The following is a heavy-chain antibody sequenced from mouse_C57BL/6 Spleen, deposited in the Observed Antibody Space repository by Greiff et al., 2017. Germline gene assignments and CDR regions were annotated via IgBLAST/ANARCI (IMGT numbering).Heavy chain of an antibody. CDR1: GFTFSSYG. J-gene: IGHJ3*01. V-gene: IGHV5-6*02. Sequence: EVKLVESGGDLVKPGGSLKLSCEASGFTFSSYGMSWVSQTPDKRLEWVATISSGGSYTYYPDSLKGRFTISRDNAKNTLYLQMSSLKSEDTAMYYCARRGDYDEISFAYWGQGTLVTVSA. CDR2: ISSGGSYT. CDR3: ARRGDYDEISFAY. D-gene: IGHD2-4*01.